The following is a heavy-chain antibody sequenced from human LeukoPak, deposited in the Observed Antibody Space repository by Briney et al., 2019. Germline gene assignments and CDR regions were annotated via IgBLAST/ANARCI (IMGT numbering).Heavy chain of an antibody. Sequence: ASVKVSCKASGYTFTGYYMHWVRQAPGQGLEWMGWINPNSGGTNFAQKFQGRVTMTRGTSISTAYMELSRLRSDDTAVYYCAREKRVAGSRGGFDPWGQGPLVTVSS. CDR2: INPNSGGT. CDR3: AREKRVAGSRGGFDP. V-gene: IGHV1-2*02. CDR1: GYTFTGYY. J-gene: IGHJ5*02. D-gene: IGHD6-19*01.